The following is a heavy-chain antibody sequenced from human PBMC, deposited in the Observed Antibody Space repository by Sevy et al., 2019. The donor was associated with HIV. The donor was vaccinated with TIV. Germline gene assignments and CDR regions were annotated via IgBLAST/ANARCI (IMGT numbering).Heavy chain of an antibody. CDR2: IYYSGST. V-gene: IGHV4-39*01. J-gene: IGHJ4*02. CDR3: ARLQDTAMFDY. CDR1: GGSISSSSYY. Sequence: SESLSLTCTVSGGSISSSSYYWGWIRQPPGKGLESIGSIYYSGSTYYNPSLKSRVTISVDTSKNQFSLKLSSVTAADTAVYYCARLQDTAMFDYWGQGTLVTVSS. D-gene: IGHD5-18*01.